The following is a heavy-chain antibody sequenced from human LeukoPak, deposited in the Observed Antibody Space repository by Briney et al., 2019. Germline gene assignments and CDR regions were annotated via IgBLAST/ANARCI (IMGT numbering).Heavy chain of an antibody. J-gene: IGHJ4*02. Sequence: GGSLRLSCAASIFTLSSYAMSWVRQAPGKGLEWVSSISSSSSYIYYADSVKGRFTISRDNAKNSLYLQMNSLRAEDTAVYYCARDHDSSGWALDYWGQGTLVTVSS. CDR2: ISSSSSYI. CDR3: ARDHDSSGWALDY. V-gene: IGHV3-21*01. D-gene: IGHD6-19*01. CDR1: IFTLSSYA.